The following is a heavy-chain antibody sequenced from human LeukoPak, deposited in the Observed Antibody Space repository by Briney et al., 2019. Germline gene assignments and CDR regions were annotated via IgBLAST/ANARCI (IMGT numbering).Heavy chain of an antibody. CDR3: ARDTAVAGTWYFDL. CDR2: IYYSGST. V-gene: IGHV4-59*01. D-gene: IGHD6-19*01. CDR1: GGSISSYH. J-gene: IGHJ2*01. Sequence: SETLSLTCTVSGGSISSYHWSWIRQPPGKGLEWIGYIYYSGSTNYNPSLKSRVTISVDTSKNQFSLKLSSVTAADTAVYYCARDTAVAGTWYFDLWGRGTLVTVPS.